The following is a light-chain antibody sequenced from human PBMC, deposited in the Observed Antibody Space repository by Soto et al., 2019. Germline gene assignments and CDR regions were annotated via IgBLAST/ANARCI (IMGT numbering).Light chain of an antibody. CDR3: QSYDSSLSGYVV. V-gene: IGLV1-40*01. CDR2: GNS. J-gene: IGLJ2*01. CDR1: SSNIGAGYD. Sequence: QSVLTQPPSVSGAPGQRVTISCTGSSSNIGAGYDVHWYQQLPGTAPKLFIYGNSNRPSGVPDRVSGSKSGTSASLAITGLQAEDEADYYCQSYDSSLSGYVVFGGGTKLTVL.